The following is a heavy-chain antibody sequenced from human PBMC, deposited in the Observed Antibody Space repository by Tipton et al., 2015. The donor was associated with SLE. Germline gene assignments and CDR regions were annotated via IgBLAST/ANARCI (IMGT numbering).Heavy chain of an antibody. D-gene: IGHD6-13*01. CDR1: GDSIRSDIYY. CDR2: FYYTGSA. J-gene: IGHJ4*02. CDR3: ARERLYSSSNWYHFDY. Sequence: GLVKPSETLSLTCAISGDSIRSDIYYWGWIRQPAGKGLEWIGNFYYTGSAYYSPSLRSRVTMSVDTSKNQFSLKLSSVTATDTAVYYCARERLYSSSNWYHFDYWGQGALVTVSS. V-gene: IGHV4-39*02.